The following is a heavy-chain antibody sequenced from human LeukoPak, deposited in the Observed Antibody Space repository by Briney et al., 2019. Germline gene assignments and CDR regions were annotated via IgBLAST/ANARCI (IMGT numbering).Heavy chain of an antibody. CDR1: GFTFSNYA. Sequence: GGSLRLSCAASGFTFSNYAMAWVRQAPGKGLEWVSSITSSGNTYYADSVKGRLTISRDNSKNAVYLQMTSLRAEDTAVYYCAKGDYGDCYWGQGTLVTVS. J-gene: IGHJ4*02. CDR3: AKGDYGDCY. CDR2: ITSSGNT. V-gene: IGHV3-23*01. D-gene: IGHD4-17*01.